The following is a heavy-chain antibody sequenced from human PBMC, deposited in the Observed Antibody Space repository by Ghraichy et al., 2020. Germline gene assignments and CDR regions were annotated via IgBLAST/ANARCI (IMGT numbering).Heavy chain of an antibody. CDR1: GGSFSDYY. CDR2: INHSGST. V-gene: IGHV4-34*01. D-gene: IGHD2-2*02. CDR3: ASLRARYCSTLSCYRPDGAYGLDV. Sequence: SETLSLTCAVYGGSFSDYYWSWIRQPPGRGLEWIGEINHSGSTNYNPSRKSRVTISIDTSKNQFSLDLTSVTAADTAVYYCASLRARYCSTLSCYRPDGAYGLDVWGQGTTVTVSS. J-gene: IGHJ6*02.